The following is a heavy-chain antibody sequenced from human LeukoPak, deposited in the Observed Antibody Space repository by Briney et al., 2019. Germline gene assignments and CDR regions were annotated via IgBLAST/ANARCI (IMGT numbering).Heavy chain of an antibody. CDR1: GFTFSSYA. D-gene: IGHD3-22*01. CDR3: ARIGPDYYYDSSGYSVDY. J-gene: IGHJ4*02. CDR2: ISGSGGST. Sequence: GGSLRLSCAASGFTFSSYAMSWVRQAPGKGLEWVSAISGSGGSTYYADSVKGRFTISRDNSKNTLYLQMNSLRAEDTAVYYCARIGPDYYYDSSGYSVDYWGQGTLVTVSS. V-gene: IGHV3-23*01.